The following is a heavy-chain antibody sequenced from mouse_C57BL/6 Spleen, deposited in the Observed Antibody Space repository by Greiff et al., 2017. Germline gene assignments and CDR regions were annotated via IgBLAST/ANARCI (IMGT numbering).Heavy chain of an antibody. Sequence: QVQLQQPGAELVKPGASVKLSCKASGYTFTSYWMHWVKQRPGQGLEWIGMIHPNSGSTNYNEKFKSKATLTVDKSSSTAYMQLSSLTSEDSAVYDCAKGYGSSHWYYDVWGTGTTVTVSS. CDR2: IHPNSGST. CDR1: GYTFTSYW. J-gene: IGHJ1*03. CDR3: AKGYGSSHWYYDV. V-gene: IGHV1-64*01. D-gene: IGHD1-1*01.